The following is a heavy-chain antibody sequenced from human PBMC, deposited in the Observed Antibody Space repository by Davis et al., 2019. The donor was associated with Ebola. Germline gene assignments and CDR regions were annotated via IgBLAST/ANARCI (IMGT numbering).Heavy chain of an antibody. D-gene: IGHD3-3*01. Sequence: SVKVSCKASGYTFTSYGISWVRQAPGQGLEWMGGIIPIFGTANYAQKFQGRVTITADKSTSTAYMELSSLRSEDTAVYYCARVLPEYYYYGMDVWGQGTTVTVSS. CDR3: ARVLPEYYYYGMDV. J-gene: IGHJ6*02. CDR2: IIPIFGTA. V-gene: IGHV1-69*06. CDR1: GYTFTSYG.